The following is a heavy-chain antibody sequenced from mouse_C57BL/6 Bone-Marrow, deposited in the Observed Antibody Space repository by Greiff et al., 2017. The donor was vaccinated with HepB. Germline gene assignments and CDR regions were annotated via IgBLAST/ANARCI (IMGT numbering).Heavy chain of an antibody. D-gene: IGHD2-5*01. J-gene: IGHJ3*01. V-gene: IGHV1-72*01. CDR1: GYTFTSYW. CDR3: ARSAYYSNYAWFAY. CDR2: IDPNSGGT. Sequence: QVQLQQPGAELVKPGASVKLSCKASGYTFTSYWLHWVKQRPGRGLEWIGRIDPNSGGTKYNEKVKGTATLTVDKPSSTAYMQLSSLTSEDSAVYYCARSAYYSNYAWFAYWGQGTLVTVSA.